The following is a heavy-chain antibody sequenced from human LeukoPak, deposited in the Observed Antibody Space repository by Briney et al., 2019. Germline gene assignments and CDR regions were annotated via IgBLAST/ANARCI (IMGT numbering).Heavy chain of an antibody. CDR1: GFTFSDNY. CDR2: ISSSGSTI. Sequence: GGSLRLSCAASGFTFSDNYMSWIRQAPGKGLEWVSYISSSGSTIYYADSVKGRFTISRGNAKNSLYLQMNSLRAEDTAVYYCASDVYSGSYYDKGWGAFDIWGQGTMVTVSS. V-gene: IGHV3-11*04. J-gene: IGHJ3*02. CDR3: ASDVYSGSYYDKGWGAFDI. D-gene: IGHD1-26*01.